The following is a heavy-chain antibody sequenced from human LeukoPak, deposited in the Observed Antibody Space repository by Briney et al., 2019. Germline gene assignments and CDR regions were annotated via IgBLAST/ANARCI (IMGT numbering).Heavy chain of an antibody. J-gene: IGHJ4*02. V-gene: IGHV4-39*01. D-gene: IGHD5-18*01. CDR2: IYYSGST. CDR3: ATPGYTYGLFDY. Sequence: PSETLSLTCTVSGGSISSSSYYWGWIRQPRGKGLEWIGSIYYSGSTDYNPSLKSRVTISVDTSKNQFSLKLSSVTAADTAVYYCATPGYTYGLFDYWGQGTLVTVSS. CDR1: GGSISSSSYY.